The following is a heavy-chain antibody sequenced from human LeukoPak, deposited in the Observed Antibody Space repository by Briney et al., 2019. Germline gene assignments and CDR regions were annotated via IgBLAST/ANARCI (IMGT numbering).Heavy chain of an antibody. D-gene: IGHD5-12*01. J-gene: IGHJ4*02. CDR3: VRYSGYDSV. V-gene: IGHV3-74*01. CDR1: GLTFSSYW. Sequence: GGSLRLSCAASGLTFSSYWMHWVRQAPGKGPVWVSRINSGGSSTNYADSVKGRFTISRDNAKNTLYLQMNSLRAEDTAVYYCVRYSGYDSVWGQGTLVTVSS. CDR2: INSGGSST.